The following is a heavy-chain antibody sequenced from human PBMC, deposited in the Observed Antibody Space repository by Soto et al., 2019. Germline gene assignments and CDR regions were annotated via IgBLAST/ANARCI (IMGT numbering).Heavy chain of an antibody. V-gene: IGHV3-53*01. CDR3: ARERGSSIIGYYYYGMDV. Sequence: GGSLGLSCAASGFTVSSNYMSWVRQAPGKGLEWVSVIYSGGSTYYADSVKGRFTISRDNSKNTLYLQMNSLRAEDTAVYYCARERGSSIIGYYYYGMDVWGQGT. CDR2: IYSGGST. D-gene: IGHD6-6*01. J-gene: IGHJ6*02. CDR1: GFTVSSNY.